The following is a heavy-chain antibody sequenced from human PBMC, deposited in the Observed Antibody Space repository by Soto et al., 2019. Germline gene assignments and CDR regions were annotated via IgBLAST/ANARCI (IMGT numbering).Heavy chain of an antibody. CDR2: ISGSGGST. D-gene: IGHD6-19*01. V-gene: IGHV3-23*01. J-gene: IGHJ6*02. CDR1: GSTFSSYA. Sequence: EVQLLESGGGLVQPGGSLRLSCAASGSTFSSYAMSWVRQAPGKGLEWVPAISGSGGSTDYADPLKGRFTTSRDNSKNTLYLQMNSLRAEDTAVYYCAKDYPPHSYSSGWSPYYYYGMDVWGQGTTVTVSS. CDR3: AKDYPPHSYSSGWSPYYYYGMDV.